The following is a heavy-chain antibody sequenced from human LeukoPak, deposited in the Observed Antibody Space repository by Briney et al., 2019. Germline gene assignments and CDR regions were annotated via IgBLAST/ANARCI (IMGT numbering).Heavy chain of an antibody. CDR3: ARDWSRDVFKPWYFDL. V-gene: IGHV4-30-4*01. J-gene: IGHJ2*01. Sequence: SETLSLTCTVSGGSISSGDYYWSWIRQPPGKGLEWLGYIYYSGSTYYNPSLKSRVTISVDTSKNQFSLKLSSVTAADTAVYYCARDWSRDVFKPWYFDLWGRGTLVTVSS. CDR2: IYYSGST. CDR1: GGSISSGDYY. D-gene: IGHD3-3*01.